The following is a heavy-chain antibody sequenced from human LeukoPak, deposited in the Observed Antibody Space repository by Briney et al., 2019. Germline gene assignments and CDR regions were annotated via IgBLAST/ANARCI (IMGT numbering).Heavy chain of an antibody. J-gene: IGHJ4*02. CDR2: IYSGGST. V-gene: IGHV3-66*01. Sequence: GGSLRLSCAVAGFTFTNAWMNCVRQAPGKGLEWVSVIYSGGSTYYADSVKGRFTISRDNSKNTLYLQMNSLRAEDTAVYYCARSYYEILTGSGYYFDYWGQGTLVTVSS. CDR1: GFTFTNAW. CDR3: ARSYYEILTGSGYYFDY. D-gene: IGHD3-9*01.